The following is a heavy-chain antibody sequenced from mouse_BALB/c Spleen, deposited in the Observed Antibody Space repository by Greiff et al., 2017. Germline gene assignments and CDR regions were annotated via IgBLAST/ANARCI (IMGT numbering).Heavy chain of an antibody. V-gene: IGHV1-54*01. CDR2: INPGSGGT. Sequence: QVQLQQSGAELVRPGTSVKVSCKASGYAFTNYLIEWVKQRPGQGLEWIGVINPGSGGTNYNEKFKGKATLTADKSSSTAYMQLSSLTSDDSAVYFCARYYDGYYRRFAYWGQGTLVTVSA. CDR1: GYAFTNYL. CDR3: ARYYDGYYRRFAY. D-gene: IGHD2-3*01. J-gene: IGHJ3*01.